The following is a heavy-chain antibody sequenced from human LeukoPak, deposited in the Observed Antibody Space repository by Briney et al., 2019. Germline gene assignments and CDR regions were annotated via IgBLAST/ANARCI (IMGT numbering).Heavy chain of an antibody. V-gene: IGHV4-59*01. CDR2: IYYSGST. CDR3: ARSYVILTGYRGFDY. J-gene: IGHJ4*02. CDR1: VGSISSYY. Sequence: SETLSLTCTVSVGSISSYYWSWIRGPPGKGLEWMAYIYYSGSTNYNPSLKSRVTISVDTSKNQISLRLSSVTAADTAVYYCARSYVILTGYRGFDYWGQGTLVTVSS. D-gene: IGHD3-9*01.